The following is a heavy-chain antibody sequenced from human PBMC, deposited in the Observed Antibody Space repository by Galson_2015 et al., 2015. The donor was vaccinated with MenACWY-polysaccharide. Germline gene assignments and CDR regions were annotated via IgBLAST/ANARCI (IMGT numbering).Heavy chain of an antibody. CDR2: INPCGGST. J-gene: IGHJ6*03. V-gene: IGHV1-46*01. Sequence: SVKVSCKASGYTFTNYYMNWVRQAPGQGLEWMGIINPCGGSTSYAQKFQGRVTMTTDTSTSTVYMELSSLRSEDTAVYYCARRGEFVRGFGYYYMDVWGKGTTVTVSS. CDR3: ARRGEFVRGFGYYYMDV. D-gene: IGHD3-16*01. CDR1: GYTFTNYY.